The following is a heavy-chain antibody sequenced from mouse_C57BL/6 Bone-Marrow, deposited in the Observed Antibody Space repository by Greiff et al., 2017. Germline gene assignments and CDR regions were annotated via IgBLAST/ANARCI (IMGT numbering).Heavy chain of an antibody. Sequence: QVQLQQSGAELARPGASVKLSCKASGYTFTSYGISWVKQRTGQGLEWIGEIYPRSGNTYYNEKFKGKATLTADKSSSTAYMELRSLTSEDSAVYFSLITTVVAGYYLDYWGQGTTLTVSS. D-gene: IGHD1-1*01. CDR3: LITTVVAGYYLDY. J-gene: IGHJ2*01. CDR2: IYPRSGNT. CDR1: GYTFTSYG. V-gene: IGHV1-81*01.